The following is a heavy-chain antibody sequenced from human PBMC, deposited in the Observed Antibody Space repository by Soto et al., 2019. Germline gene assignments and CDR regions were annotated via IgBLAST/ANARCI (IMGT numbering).Heavy chain of an antibody. D-gene: IGHD1-26*01. CDR3: ARVVVGATTHNYYDMDV. CDR2: ISAYNGNT. Sequence: ASVKVSCKASGYTFTSYGISWVRQAPGQGLEWMGWISAYNGNTNYAQKLQGRVTMTTDTSTSTAYMELRSLRSDDTAVYYCARVVVGATTHNYYDMDVWGQGPTVTVS. J-gene: IGHJ6*02. CDR1: GYTFTSYG. V-gene: IGHV1-18*01.